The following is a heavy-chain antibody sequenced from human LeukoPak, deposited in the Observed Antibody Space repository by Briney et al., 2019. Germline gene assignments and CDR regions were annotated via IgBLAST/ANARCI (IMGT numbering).Heavy chain of an antibody. J-gene: IGHJ4*02. CDR1: GGSISSSSYY. CDR3: ARANLDYDVLTGYLSPTTSGDFDY. CDR2: IYYSGST. Sequence: SETLSLTCTVSGGSISSSSYYWGWIRQPPGKGLEWIGSIYYSGSTYYNPSLKSRVTISVDTSKNQFSLKLSSVTAADTAVYYCARANLDYDVLTGYLSPTTSGDFDYWGQGTLVTVSS. D-gene: IGHD3-9*01. V-gene: IGHV4-39*01.